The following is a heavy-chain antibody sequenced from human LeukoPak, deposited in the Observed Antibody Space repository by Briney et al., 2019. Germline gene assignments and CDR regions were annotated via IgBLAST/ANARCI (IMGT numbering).Heavy chain of an antibody. CDR3: AELGITMIGGV. CDR1: GFDFDDFA. Sequence: GGSLRLSCAASGFDFDDFAMHWVRQAPGKGLEWVSAISGSAAATFYADSVKGRFTISRDNSRSTLYLQMNSLRAEDTAVYYCAELGITMIGGVWGKGTTVTISS. CDR2: ISGSAAAT. V-gene: IGHV3-23*01. D-gene: IGHD3-10*02. J-gene: IGHJ6*04.